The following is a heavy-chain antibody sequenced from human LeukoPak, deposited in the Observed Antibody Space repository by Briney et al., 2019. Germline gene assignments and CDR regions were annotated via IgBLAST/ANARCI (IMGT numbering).Heavy chain of an antibody. D-gene: IGHD4-23*01. Sequence: GGSLRLSCAASGFTFSGSAMSWVRQARGKGREWGSAISGNGAATFYADSVKGRFTISRDNCKNTLYLQMNSLKVEDTALYYCAKFSPYGGNSYWGQGTLVTVSS. V-gene: IGHV3-23*01. J-gene: IGHJ4*02. CDR3: AKFSPYGGNSY. CDR2: ISGNGAAT. CDR1: GFTFSGSA.